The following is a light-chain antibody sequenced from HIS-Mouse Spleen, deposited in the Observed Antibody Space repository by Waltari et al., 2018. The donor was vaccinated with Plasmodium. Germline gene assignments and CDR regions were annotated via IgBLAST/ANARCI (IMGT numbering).Light chain of an antibody. CDR2: GAS. CDR3: QQYNNWSFT. CDR1: QRVSNN. Sequence: EIVMTQPPATLSVSPGERATLSCRASQRVSNNLACYQQKPGQTPGLLIYGASTRATGIPARSSGSGSGTEFTLTISSLQSEDFAVYYCQQYNNWSFTFGPGTKVDIK. V-gene: IGKV3-15*01. J-gene: IGKJ3*01.